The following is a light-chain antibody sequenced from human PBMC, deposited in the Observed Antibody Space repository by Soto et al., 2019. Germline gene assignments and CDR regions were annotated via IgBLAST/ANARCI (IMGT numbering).Light chain of an antibody. Sequence: DIQMTQSPSSLSASVGDRVTITCRASQNINNYLNWYQQKPGKAPKLMIYAASTLQRGVPSRFSGSGSGTDFTLTISSLQPEDFATYYCQQSYSSPRTFAQGTKVDIK. CDR3: QQSYSSPRT. CDR1: QNINNY. V-gene: IGKV1-39*01. CDR2: AAS. J-gene: IGKJ1*01.